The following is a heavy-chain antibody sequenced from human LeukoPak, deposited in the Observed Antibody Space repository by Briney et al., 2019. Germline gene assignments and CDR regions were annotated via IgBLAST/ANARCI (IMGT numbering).Heavy chain of an antibody. D-gene: IGHD3-22*01. CDR2: IRGSGSTI. CDR3: ARSRLNDY. CDR1: GFTFSSNE. J-gene: IGHJ4*02. Sequence: QPGGSLRLSCAASGFTFSSNEMNWVRQAPGKGLEWVSYIRGSGSTIYYADSVKGRFTISRDNAKNSLYLQMNSLRAEDTAVYYCARSRLNDYWGQGTLVTVSS. V-gene: IGHV3-48*03.